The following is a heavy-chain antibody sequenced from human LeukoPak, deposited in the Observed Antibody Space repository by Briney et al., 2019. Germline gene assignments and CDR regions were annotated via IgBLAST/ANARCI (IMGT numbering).Heavy chain of an antibody. V-gene: IGHV1-2*02. CDR2: INPNSGGT. CDR3: ARSSGSGSYRLEYLQH. Sequence: ASVKVSCKASGYTFTGYYMHWVRQAPGQGLEWMGWINPNSGGTNYAQKFQGRVTMTRDTSTSTVYMELSSLRSEDTAVYYCARSSGSGSYRLEYLQHWGQGTLVTVSS. J-gene: IGHJ1*01. CDR1: GYTFTGYY. D-gene: IGHD3-10*01.